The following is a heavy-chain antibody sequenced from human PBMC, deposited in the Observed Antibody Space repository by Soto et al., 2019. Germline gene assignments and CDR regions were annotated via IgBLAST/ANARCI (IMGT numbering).Heavy chain of an antibody. CDR3: AKGARDCGGDCSSSSFDS. D-gene: IGHD2-21*02. V-gene: IGHV3-23*01. Sequence: GGSLRLSCGSSLFTFIGYAMSWVRQAPGKGLEWVSGLTWNARNTVYADSVKGRFTISRDNAKNTLYLQMNSLTVEDTAVYFCAKGARDCGGDCSSSSFDSWGQGALVTVSS. CDR2: LTWNARNT. J-gene: IGHJ4*02. CDR1: LFTFIGYA.